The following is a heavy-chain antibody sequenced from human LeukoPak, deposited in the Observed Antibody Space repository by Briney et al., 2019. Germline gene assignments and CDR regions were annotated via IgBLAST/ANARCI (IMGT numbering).Heavy chain of an antibody. CDR1: GYTFTNYH. J-gene: IGHJ4*02. Sequence: ASVKVSCRASGYTFTNYHIDWVRQASGQGLEWMTLINPDTGDKGYARKFKDRVTITTDTSISTAYMEPSSLSSEDTAVYFCARTTSMAASGYDYWGQGTLVTVSS. V-gene: IGHV1-8*03. CDR3: ARTTSMAASGYDY. CDR2: INPDTGDK. D-gene: IGHD5-24*01.